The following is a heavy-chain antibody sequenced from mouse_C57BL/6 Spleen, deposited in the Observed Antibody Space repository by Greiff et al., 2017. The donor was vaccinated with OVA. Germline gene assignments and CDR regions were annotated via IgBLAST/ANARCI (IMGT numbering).Heavy chain of an antibody. D-gene: IGHD1-1*01. CDR1: GYTFTSYW. J-gene: IGHJ2*01. CDR2: INPSNGGT. Sequence: QVQLQQPGTELVKPGASVKLSCKASGYTFTSYWMHWVKQRPGQGLEWIGNINPSNGGTNYNEKFKSKATQTVDKSSSTAYMQLSSLTSEDSAVYYCARGELPDYYFDYWGQGTTLTVSS. V-gene: IGHV1-53*01. CDR3: ARGELPDYYFDY.